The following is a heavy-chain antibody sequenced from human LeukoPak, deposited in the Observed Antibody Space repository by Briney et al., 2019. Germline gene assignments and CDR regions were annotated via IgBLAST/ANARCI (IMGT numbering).Heavy chain of an antibody. D-gene: IGHD2-15*01. CDR1: GYRFTSYW. J-gene: IGHJ3*02. V-gene: IGHV5-51*01. CDR3: ARPRAGYCSGGSCYQPLGAFDI. CDR2: IYPGDSDT. Sequence: GESLKISCKGSGYRFTSYWIGWVRQMPGKGLEWMGIIYPGDSDTRYSPSFQGQVTISADKSISTAYLQWSSLKASDTAMYYCARPRAGYCSGGSCYQPLGAFDIWGQGTMVTVSS.